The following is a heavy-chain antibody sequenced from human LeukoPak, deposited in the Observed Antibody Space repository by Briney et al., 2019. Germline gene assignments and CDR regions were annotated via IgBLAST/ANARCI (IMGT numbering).Heavy chain of an antibody. D-gene: IGHD5-24*01. CDR3: ARDRTRDGYNQGRVFDY. CDR2: IWYDGTNK. J-gene: IGHJ4*02. Sequence: GGSLRLSCAASGFTFSSYGMHWVRQAPGKGLEWVAVIWYDGTNKYYADSVKGRFTISRDNSKNTLFLQMNILRAEDTAVYYCARDRTRDGYNQGRVFDYWGQGTLVTVSS. V-gene: IGHV3-33*01. CDR1: GFTFSSYG.